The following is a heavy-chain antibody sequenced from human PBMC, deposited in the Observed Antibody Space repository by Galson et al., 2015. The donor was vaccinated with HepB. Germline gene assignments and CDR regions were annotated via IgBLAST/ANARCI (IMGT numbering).Heavy chain of an antibody. CDR2: IWYDGSNK. Sequence: SLRLSCAASGFTFSNYGMHWVRQAPGKGLEWVAVIWYDGSNKYYADSVKGRFTISRDNSKKTLYLQMNSLRAEDTAVYYCARAGGSYYEYFQHWGQGTLVTVSS. V-gene: IGHV3-33*01. J-gene: IGHJ1*01. CDR1: GFTFSNYG. CDR3: ARAGGSYYEYFQH. D-gene: IGHD1-26*01.